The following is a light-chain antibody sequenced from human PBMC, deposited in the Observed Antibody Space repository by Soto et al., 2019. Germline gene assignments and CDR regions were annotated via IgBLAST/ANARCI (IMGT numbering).Light chain of an antibody. CDR3: QQYDIWPLT. V-gene: IGKV3-15*01. CDR1: QSLSSS. J-gene: IGKJ4*01. CDR2: GVS. Sequence: EIVMTQSPATLSVSPGERATLSCRASQSLSSSLAWYQQKPGQAPRLLFYGVSTRATGIPARFSGGGSGTEFALTISSLQSEDFAVYYCQQYDIWPLTFGGGTKVEIK.